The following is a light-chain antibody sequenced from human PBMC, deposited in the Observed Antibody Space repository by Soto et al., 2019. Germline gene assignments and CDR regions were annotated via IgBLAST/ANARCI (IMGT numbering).Light chain of an antibody. J-gene: IGKJ1*01. V-gene: IGKV1-39*01. CDR1: QSISSY. CDR2: AAS. Sequence: DIQMTQSPPSLSASVGDRVTITCRASQSISSYLNWYQQKPGKAPKLLIYAASSLQSGVPSRFSDSGSGTEFTLTISSLQPEDFATYYCQQSYSTPWTFGQGTKVEIK. CDR3: QQSYSTPWT.